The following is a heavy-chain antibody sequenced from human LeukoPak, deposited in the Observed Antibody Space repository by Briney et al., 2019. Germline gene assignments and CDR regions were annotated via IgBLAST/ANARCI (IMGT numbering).Heavy chain of an antibody. CDR3: AKDANSGWSYFDY. V-gene: IGHV3-30*02. Sequence: GGSLRLSCAASGFIFGNYGMHWVRQAPGKGLEWVAFIRNDGSSEYYADPVKGRFTISRDNSKNTLYLQMHSLRAEDTAVYYCAKDANSGWSYFDYWGQGTLVTVSS. CDR2: IRNDGSSE. CDR1: GFIFGNYG. D-gene: IGHD6-19*01. J-gene: IGHJ4*02.